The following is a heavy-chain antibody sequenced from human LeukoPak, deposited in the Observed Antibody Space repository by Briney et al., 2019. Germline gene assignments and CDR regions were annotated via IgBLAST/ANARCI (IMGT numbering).Heavy chain of an antibody. V-gene: IGHV3-30*18. CDR1: GFTFSSYG. D-gene: IGHD2-2*01. CDR3: AKELVNYGMDV. Sequence: GGSLRLSCAASGFTFSSYGMHWVRQAPGKGLEWVAVISYDGSNKYYADSVKGRFTISRDSSKNTLYLQMNSLRAEDTAVYYCAKELVNYGMDVWGQGTTVTVSS. J-gene: IGHJ6*02. CDR2: ISYDGSNK.